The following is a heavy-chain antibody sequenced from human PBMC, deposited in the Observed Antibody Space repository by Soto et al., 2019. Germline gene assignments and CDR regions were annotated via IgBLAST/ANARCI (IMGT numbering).Heavy chain of an antibody. V-gene: IGHV3-30*18. CDR1: GFTFSSYG. D-gene: IGHD2-21*02. J-gene: IGHJ4*02. CDR3: AKGVLRSQYVTADNDY. CDR2: ISYDGSNK. Sequence: QVQLVESGGGVVQPGRSLRLSCDASGFTFSSYGMHWVRQSPGTGLEWVAVISYDGSNKYYADSVKGRFTISRDNSKNTLYLQMNSLRAEGTAVYYCAKGVLRSQYVTADNDYWGQGSLVTVPS.